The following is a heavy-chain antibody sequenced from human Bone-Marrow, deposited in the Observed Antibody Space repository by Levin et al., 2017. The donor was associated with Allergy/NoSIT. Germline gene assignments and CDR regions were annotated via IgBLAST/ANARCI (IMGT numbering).Heavy chain of an antibody. J-gene: IGHJ4*02. Sequence: PGGSLRLSCAASGFTFNSAWLNWVRQAPGKGLEWVANINPDGSQARYVDSVKGRFTTSRDNGKNTFYLQMNTVRAEDTALYYCASWSASSQLWGQGTLVIVSS. CDR1: GFTFNSAW. CDR3: ASWSASSQL. V-gene: IGHV3-7*01. CDR2: INPDGSQA. D-gene: IGHD6-6*01.